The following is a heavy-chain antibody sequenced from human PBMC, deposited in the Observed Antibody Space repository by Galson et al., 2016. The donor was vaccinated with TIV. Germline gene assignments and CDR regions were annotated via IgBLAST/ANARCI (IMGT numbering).Heavy chain of an antibody. CDR3: ARTRGGTAGGADY. D-gene: IGHD2-15*01. CDR2: IDWDDDK. CDR1: GFSLTTSGMC. V-gene: IGHV2-70*11. J-gene: IGHJ4*02. Sequence: PALVKPTQTLTLTCTFSGFSLTTSGMCLSWIRQPPGKALEWLARIDWDDDKHYSTSLKTRLTIFKDTSKNQVVLTLANVDPADTATYYCARTRGGTAGGADYWGQGTLVTVSS.